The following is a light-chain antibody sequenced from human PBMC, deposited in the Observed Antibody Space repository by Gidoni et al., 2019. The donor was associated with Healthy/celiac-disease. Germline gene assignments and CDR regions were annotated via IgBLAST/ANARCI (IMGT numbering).Light chain of an antibody. J-gene: IGKJ1*01. CDR2: GAS. Sequence: EIVLTKPPGTLSLFPGERATLSCRASQSVSSSYLAWYQQKPGQDPRLLIYGASSRATGIPDRFSGSGSGTDFTLTISRLEPEDFAVYYCQQYGSSPRTFGQGTKVEIK. CDR1: QSVSSSY. CDR3: QQYGSSPRT. V-gene: IGKV3-20*01.